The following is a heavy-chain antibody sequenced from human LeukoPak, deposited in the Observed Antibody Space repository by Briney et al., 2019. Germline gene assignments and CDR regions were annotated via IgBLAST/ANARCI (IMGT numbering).Heavy chain of an antibody. V-gene: IGHV4-39*01. D-gene: IGHD6-19*01. J-gene: IGHJ4*02. CDR2: IYYSGST. CDR3: ARRRYSSGWYGY. CDR1: GGSISSSSYY. Sequence: SETLSLTCTVSGGSISSSSYYWGWIRQPPGKGLEWIGSIYYSGSTYYNPSLKSRVTISVDTSKNQFSLKLSSLTAVDTAVYYCARRRYSSGWYGYWGQGTLVTVSS.